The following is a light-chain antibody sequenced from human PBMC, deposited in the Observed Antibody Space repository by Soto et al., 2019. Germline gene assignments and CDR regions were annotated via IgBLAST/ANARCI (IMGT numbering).Light chain of an antibody. V-gene: IGKV3-15*01. Sequence: EIVMTQSPATLSVSPGERATLSCRASQSVSSNLPWYQQKPGQPPRLRIYRASTRAPGIPARFSGSGSGTEFTLTISSLQSEDFAVSYCQQYNNWPRTYTLGQGTKLEIK. CDR1: QSVSSN. CDR2: RAS. CDR3: QQYNNWPRTYT. J-gene: IGKJ2*01.